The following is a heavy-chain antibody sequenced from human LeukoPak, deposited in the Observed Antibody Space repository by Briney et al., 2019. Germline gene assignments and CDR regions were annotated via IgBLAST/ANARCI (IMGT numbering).Heavy chain of an antibody. CDR2: ISCSGGST. CDR1: GFTFSSYA. V-gene: IGHV3-23*01. Sequence: PGGSLRLSCAASGFTFSSYALSWVRQAPGKGLEWVSGISCSGGSTYYADSVKGRFTISRDNSKNTLYLQMNSLRVEDTAVFYCAKVRDGRSTGGTYYYYMDVWGKGTTVTVSS. D-gene: IGHD1-26*01. CDR3: AKVRDGRSTGGTYYYYMDV. J-gene: IGHJ6*03.